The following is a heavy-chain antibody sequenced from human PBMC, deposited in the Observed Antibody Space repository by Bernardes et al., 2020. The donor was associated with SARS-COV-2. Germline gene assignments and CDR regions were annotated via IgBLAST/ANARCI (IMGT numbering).Heavy chain of an antibody. CDR1: GGSISSSNW. Sequence: SETLSLTRAVSGGSISSSNWWSWVRQPPGKGLEWIGEIYHSGSTNYNPSLKSRVTISVDKSKNQFSLKLSSVTAADTAVYYCARQDGSSWYEWFDPWGQGTLVTVSS. J-gene: IGHJ5*02. CDR3: ARQDGSSWYEWFDP. D-gene: IGHD6-13*01. V-gene: IGHV4-4*02. CDR2: IYHSGST.